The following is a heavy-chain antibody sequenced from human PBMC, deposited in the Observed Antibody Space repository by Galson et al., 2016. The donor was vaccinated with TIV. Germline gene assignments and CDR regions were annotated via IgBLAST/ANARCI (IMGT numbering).Heavy chain of an antibody. J-gene: IGHJ4*02. CDR1: GFSITNYG. CDR3: VRDICTSVDCDPFDY. Sequence: SLRLSCAASGFSITNYGIHWVRQSPGRGLEAVGILRYNGNSNYYLESVKGRFTMSRDTSKNTVYLEMNGLRTEDTAVYYCVRDICTSVDCDPFDYWGQGTQVTVSS. V-gene: IGHV3-30*19. CDR2: LRYNGNSN. D-gene: IGHD2-8*02.